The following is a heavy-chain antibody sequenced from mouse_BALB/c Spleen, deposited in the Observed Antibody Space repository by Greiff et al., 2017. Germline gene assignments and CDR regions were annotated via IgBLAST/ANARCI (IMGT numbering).Heavy chain of an antibody. CDR2: IDPENGDT. V-gene: IGHV14-4*02. Sequence: VQLKDSGAELVRSGASVKLSCTASGFNIKDYYMHWVKQRPEQGLEWIGWIDPENGDTEYAPKFQGKATMTADTSSNTAYLQLSSLTSEDTAVYYCNARDYEDYWGQGTTLTVSS. CDR3: NARDYEDY. J-gene: IGHJ2*01. CDR1: GFNIKDYY. D-gene: IGHD2-4*01.